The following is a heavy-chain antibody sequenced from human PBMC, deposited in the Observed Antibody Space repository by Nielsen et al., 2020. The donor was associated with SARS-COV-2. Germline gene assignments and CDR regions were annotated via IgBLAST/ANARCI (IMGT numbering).Heavy chain of an antibody. CDR3: ARSPRRGGGY. CDR1: GFTFSSYS. J-gene: IGHJ4*02. CDR2: ISSSSSYI. Sequence: GESLKISCAASGFTFSSYSMNWVRQAPGKGLEWVSSISSSSSYIYYADSVKGRFTISRDNAKNSLYLQMNSLRAEDTAVYYCARSPRRGGGYWGQGTLVTVSS. D-gene: IGHD3-10*01. V-gene: IGHV3-21*01.